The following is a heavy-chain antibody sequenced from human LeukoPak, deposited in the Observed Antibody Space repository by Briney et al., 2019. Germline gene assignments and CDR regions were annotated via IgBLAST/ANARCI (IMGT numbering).Heavy chain of an antibody. CDR3: AKVAPSSWYLNY. V-gene: IGHV3-30*18. Sequence: HPGGSLRLSCAASGFSFNTYGMHWVRQGPGKGLEWVAVISYDGSNKWYADSVKGRFTISRDNSKNTLYLQMNSLRPEDTAVYFCAKVAPSSWYLNYWGQGTLVTVSS. D-gene: IGHD6-13*01. CDR2: ISYDGSNK. J-gene: IGHJ4*02. CDR1: GFSFNTYG.